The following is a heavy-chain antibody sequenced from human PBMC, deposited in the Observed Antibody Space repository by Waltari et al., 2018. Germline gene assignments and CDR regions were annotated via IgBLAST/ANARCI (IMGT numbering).Heavy chain of an antibody. Sequence: QVQLVQSGAEVKKPGSSVKVSCKASGGTFSSYAISWVRQAPGQGLEWMGGIIPIFGTANYAQKFQGRVTITADKSTSTAYMELSSLRSEDTAVYYCARSIVGATKRYDYYYMDVWGKGTTVTVSS. CDR3: ARSIVGATKRYDYYYMDV. D-gene: IGHD1-26*01. V-gene: IGHV1-69*14. CDR2: IIPIFGTA. CDR1: GGTFSSYA. J-gene: IGHJ6*03.